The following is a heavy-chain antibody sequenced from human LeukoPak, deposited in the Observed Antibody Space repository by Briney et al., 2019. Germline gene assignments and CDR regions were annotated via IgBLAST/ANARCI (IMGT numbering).Heavy chain of an antibody. CDR2: IKQDGSAK. D-gene: IGHD5-12*01. V-gene: IGHV3-7*04. J-gene: IGHJ4*02. CDR1: GFTFSNYW. CDR3: AKGSTSGFYYFDY. Sequence: PGGSLRLSCVASGFTFSNYWMSWVRQAPGKGLEWVANIKQDGSAKYYVDSVKGRFTISRDNAENSLHLQMNSLRVEDTAVYYCAKGSTSGFYYFDYWGQGTLVTVSS.